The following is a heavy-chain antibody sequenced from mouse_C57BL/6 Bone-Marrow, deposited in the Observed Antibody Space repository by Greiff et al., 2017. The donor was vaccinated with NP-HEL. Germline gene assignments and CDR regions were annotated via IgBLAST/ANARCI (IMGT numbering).Heavy chain of an antibody. CDR1: GYTFTSYW. D-gene: IGHD1-1*01. J-gene: IGHJ1*03. Sequence: QVQLQQSGTELVKPGASVKLSCKASGYTFTSYWMHWVKQRPGQGLEWIGNINPSNGGTNYNEKFKSKATLTVDKSSSTAYMQLSSLTSEDSAVYYCARRANYYGTPYWYFDVWGTGTTVTVSS. V-gene: IGHV1-53*01. CDR3: ARRANYYGTPYWYFDV. CDR2: INPSNGGT.